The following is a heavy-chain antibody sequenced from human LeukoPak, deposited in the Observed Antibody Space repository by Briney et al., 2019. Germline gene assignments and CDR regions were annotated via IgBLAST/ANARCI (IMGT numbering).Heavy chain of an antibody. J-gene: IGHJ6*02. D-gene: IGHD6-6*01. CDR1: GFTFSSYA. V-gene: IGHV3-21*01. Sequence: GGSLRLSCAASGFTFSSYAMTWVRQAPGKGLEWVSAVSRNGDSTYYADSVKGRFTISRDNAKNSLYLQMNSLRAENTAVYYCARRRESSSDVWGQGTTVTVSS. CDR3: ARRRESSSDV. CDR2: VSRNGDST.